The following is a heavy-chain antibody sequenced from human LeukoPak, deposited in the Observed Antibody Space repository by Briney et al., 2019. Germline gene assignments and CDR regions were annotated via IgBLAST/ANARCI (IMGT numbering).Heavy chain of an antibody. CDR2: ISWNSGSI. CDR3: ARAKEWWFDP. V-gene: IGHV3-9*01. Sequence: PGRSLRLSCAASGFTFDDYAMHWVRQAPGKGLEWVSGISWNSGSIGYADSVKGRFTISRDNAKNSLYLQMNSLRAEDTAVYYCARAKEWWFDPWGQGTLVTVSS. D-gene: IGHD3-3*01. CDR1: GFTFDDYA. J-gene: IGHJ5*02.